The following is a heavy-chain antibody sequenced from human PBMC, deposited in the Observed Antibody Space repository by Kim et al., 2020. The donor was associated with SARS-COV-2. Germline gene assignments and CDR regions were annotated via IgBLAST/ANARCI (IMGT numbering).Heavy chain of an antibody. CDR3: ARDVRKDSYGKWGYYYGMDV. V-gene: IGHV3-21*01. CDR1: GFTFSSYS. D-gene: IGHD5-18*01. Sequence: GGSLRLSCAASGFTFSSYSMNWVRQAPGKGLEWVSSISSSSSYIYYADSVKGRFTISRDNAKNSLYLQMNSLRAEDTAVYYCARDVRKDSYGKWGYYYGMDVWGQGTTVTVSS. CDR2: ISSSSSYI. J-gene: IGHJ6*02.